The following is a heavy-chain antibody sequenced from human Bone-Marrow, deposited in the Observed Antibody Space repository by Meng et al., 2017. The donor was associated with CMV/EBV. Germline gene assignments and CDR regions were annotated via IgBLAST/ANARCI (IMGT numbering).Heavy chain of an antibody. CDR1: GYTFTSYG. V-gene: IGHV1-18*01. Sequence: ASVKVPCKASGYTFTSYGISWVRRAPGQGLKWMGWISAYNSNTNYAQKLQGRVTMTTDTSTSTAYRELRSLRPDDTAVYYCARKTMVRGSPFDYWGQGTLVTVSS. CDR2: ISAYNSNT. J-gene: IGHJ4*02. D-gene: IGHD3-10*01. CDR3: ARKTMVRGSPFDY.